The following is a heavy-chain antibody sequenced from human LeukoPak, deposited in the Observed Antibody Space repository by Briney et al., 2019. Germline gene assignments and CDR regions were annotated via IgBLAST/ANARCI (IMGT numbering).Heavy chain of an antibody. D-gene: IGHD3-16*01. V-gene: IGHV4-59*01. CDR2: IYYSGST. CDR3: ARGVTYYDYVWGSLYYFDY. Sequence: SETLSLTCTVSGGSISSYYWSWIRQPPGKGLEWIGYIYYSGSTNYNPSLKSRVTISVDTSKNQFSLKLSSVTAADTAVYYCARGVTYYDYVWGSLYYFDYWGQGTLVTVSS. CDR1: GGSISSYY. J-gene: IGHJ4*02.